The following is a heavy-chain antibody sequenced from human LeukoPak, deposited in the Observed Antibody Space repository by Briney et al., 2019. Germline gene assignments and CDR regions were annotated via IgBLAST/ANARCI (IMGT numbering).Heavy chain of an antibody. CDR3: ARDSGSFFVDF. CDR1: GFNFGAYW. V-gene: IGHV3-7*01. J-gene: IGHJ4*02. D-gene: IGHD1-26*01. Sequence: PGGSLRLSCVASGFNFGAYWMTWVRQAPGKGLEWVANIKPDGGHNSCVYSLRDRFTISRDNAKNSLYLQMDSLRAEDTAVYYCARDSGSFFVDFWGQGALVTVSS. CDR2: IKPDGGHN.